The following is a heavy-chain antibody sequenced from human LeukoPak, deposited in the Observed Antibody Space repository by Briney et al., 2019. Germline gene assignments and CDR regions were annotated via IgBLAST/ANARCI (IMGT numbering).Heavy chain of an antibody. Sequence: PSETLSLTCTVSGDSISSSSYFWGWIRQSPGKGLEWIASIYYSGNTYYNPSLESRVTISVDTSKNQFSLKLSSVTAADTAVYYCARRRGVYYDRQGAKFDYWGQGTLVTVSS. CDR1: GDSISSSSYF. J-gene: IGHJ4*02. CDR2: IYYSGNT. CDR3: ARRRGVYYDRQGAKFDY. V-gene: IGHV4-39*07. D-gene: IGHD3-3*01.